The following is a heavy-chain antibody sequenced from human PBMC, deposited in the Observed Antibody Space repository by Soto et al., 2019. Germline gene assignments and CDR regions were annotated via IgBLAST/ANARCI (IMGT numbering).Heavy chain of an antibody. CDR2: IKSKTSGGTT. J-gene: IGHJ4*02. D-gene: IGHD6-6*01. Sequence: EVQLLESGGGLVQPGGSLRLSCAASGFTFSKAWMSWVRQAPGKGLEWVGRIKSKTSGGTTDYAAPVKGRFTISRDDSRNTLNLQMNSLKTEDTAVYYCNTDPGGCISAREGPDYWGQGTLVTVSS. CDR1: GFTFSKAW. V-gene: IGHV3-15*01. CDR3: NTDPGGCISAREGPDY.